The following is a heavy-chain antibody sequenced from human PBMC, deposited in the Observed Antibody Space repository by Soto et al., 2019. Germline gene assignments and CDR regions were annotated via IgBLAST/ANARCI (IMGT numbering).Heavy chain of an antibody. CDR3: ARGAVAGHYYYYGMDV. V-gene: IGHV6-1*01. J-gene: IGHJ6*02. D-gene: IGHD6-19*01. CDR1: GDSVSSNSAA. Sequence: SQTLSLTCAISGDSVSSNSAARNWIRQSPSRGLEWLGRTYYRSKWYNDYAVSVKSRITINPDTSKNQFSLQLNSVTPEDTAVYYCARGAVAGHYYYYGMDVWGQGTTVTVSS. CDR2: TYYRSKWYN.